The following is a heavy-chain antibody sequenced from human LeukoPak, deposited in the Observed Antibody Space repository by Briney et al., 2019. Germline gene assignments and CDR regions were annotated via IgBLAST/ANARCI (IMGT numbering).Heavy chain of an antibody. Sequence: SETLSLTCTVSGGSISSSSYYWGWVRQPPGKGLEWIGSIYYSGSTYYNPSLKSRVTISVDTSKNQFSLQLNSVTPEDTAVYYCARDFGAFDYWGQGTLVTVSS. J-gene: IGHJ4*02. CDR2: IYYSGST. D-gene: IGHD3-10*01. V-gene: IGHV4-39*07. CDR1: GGSISSSSYY. CDR3: ARDFGAFDY.